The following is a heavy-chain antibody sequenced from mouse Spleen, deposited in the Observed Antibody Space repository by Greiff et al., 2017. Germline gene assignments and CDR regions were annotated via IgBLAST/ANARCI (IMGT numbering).Heavy chain of an antibody. CDR2: IWSDGST. Sequence: QVQLKETGPGLVAPSQSLSITCTVSGFSLTSYGVHWVRQPPGKGLEWLVVIWSDGSTNYNSALKSRLSISKDNSKSQVFLKMNSLQTDDTAMYYCARHGDYDEAAWFAYWGQGTLVTVSA. V-gene: IGHV2-6-1*01. D-gene: IGHD2-4*01. CDR3: ARHGDYDEAAWFAY. CDR1: GFSLTSYG. J-gene: IGHJ3*01.